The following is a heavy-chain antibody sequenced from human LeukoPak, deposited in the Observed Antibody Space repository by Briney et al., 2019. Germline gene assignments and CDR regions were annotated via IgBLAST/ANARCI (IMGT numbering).Heavy chain of an antibody. D-gene: IGHD4-17*01. CDR3: ARGRETTRSDP. Sequence: SETLSLTCAVYGGSFSGYYWSWIRQPPGKGLEWIGEINHSGSTNYNPSLKSRVTISVDTSKNQFSLKLSSVTAADTAVYYCARGRETTRSDPWGQGTLVTVSS. V-gene: IGHV4-34*01. J-gene: IGHJ5*02. CDR1: GGSFSGYY. CDR2: INHSGST.